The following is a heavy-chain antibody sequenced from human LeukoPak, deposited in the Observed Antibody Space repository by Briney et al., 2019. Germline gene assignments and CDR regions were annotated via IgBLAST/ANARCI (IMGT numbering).Heavy chain of an antibody. D-gene: IGHD3-10*01. CDR1: GYTFTSYG. CDR3: AHAVTSDAFDI. Sequence: ASVKVSCKASGYTFTSYGISWVRQAPGQGLEWMGWISAYNGNTNYAQKLQGRVTMTTDTSTSTAYMELRSLRSDDMSVYYCAHAVTSDAFDIWGQGTMVTVSS. V-gene: IGHV1-18*03. CDR2: ISAYNGNT. J-gene: IGHJ3*02.